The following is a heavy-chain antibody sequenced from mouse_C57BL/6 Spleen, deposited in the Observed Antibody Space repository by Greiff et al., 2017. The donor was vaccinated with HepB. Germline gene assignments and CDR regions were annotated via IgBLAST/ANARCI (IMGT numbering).Heavy chain of an antibody. CDR2: IDPETGGT. V-gene: IGHV1-15*01. D-gene: IGHD1-1*01. Sequence: VQRVESGAELVRPGASVTLSCKASGYTFTDYEMHWVKQTPVHGLEWIGAIDPETGGTAYNQKFKGKAILTADKSSSTAYMELRSLTSEDSAVYYCTREGTTVVAPFDYWGQGTTLTVSS. CDR3: TREGTTVVAPFDY. CDR1: GYTFTDYE. J-gene: IGHJ2*01.